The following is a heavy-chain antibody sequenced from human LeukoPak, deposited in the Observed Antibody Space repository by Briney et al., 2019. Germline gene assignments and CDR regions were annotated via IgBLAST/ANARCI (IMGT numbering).Heavy chain of an antibody. CDR1: GGSISSGDYY. V-gene: IGHV4-61*08. CDR3: AREFIGIVEPAGAFDI. J-gene: IGHJ3*02. CDR2: IYYSGST. D-gene: IGHD1-26*01. Sequence: SETLSLTCTVSGGSISSGDYYWSWIRQPPGKGLEWIGYIYYSGSTNYNPSLKSRVTISVDTSKNQFSLKLSSVTAADTAVYYCAREFIGIVEPAGAFDIWGQGTMVTVSS.